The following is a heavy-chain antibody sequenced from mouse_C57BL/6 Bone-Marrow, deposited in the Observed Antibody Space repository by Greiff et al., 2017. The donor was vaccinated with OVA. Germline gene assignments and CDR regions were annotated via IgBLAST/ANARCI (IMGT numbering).Heavy chain of an antibody. Sequence: QVQLQQSGAELVRPGTSVKVSCKASGYAFTNYLIEWVKQRPGQGLEWIGVINPGSGGTNYNEKFKGKATLTADKSSSTAYMQLSSLTSEDSAVYSCARELHYFDYWGQGTTLTVSS. D-gene: IGHD1-3*01. J-gene: IGHJ2*01. V-gene: IGHV1-54*01. CDR1: GYAFTNYL. CDR3: ARELHYFDY. CDR2: INPGSGGT.